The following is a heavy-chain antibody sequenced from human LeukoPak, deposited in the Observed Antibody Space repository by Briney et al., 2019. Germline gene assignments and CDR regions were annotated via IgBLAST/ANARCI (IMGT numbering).Heavy chain of an antibody. D-gene: IGHD2-21*02. Sequence: PGGSLRLSCAASGFTFSNAWMSWVRQAPGKGLEWVGRIKSKTDGGTTDYAAPVKGRFTISRDDSKNTLYLQMNRLKTEDTAVYYCTTLWRVVVVTATTDDYWGQGTLVTVSS. CDR3: TTLWRVVVVTATTDDY. CDR2: IKSKTDGGTT. J-gene: IGHJ4*02. V-gene: IGHV3-15*01. CDR1: GFTFSNAW.